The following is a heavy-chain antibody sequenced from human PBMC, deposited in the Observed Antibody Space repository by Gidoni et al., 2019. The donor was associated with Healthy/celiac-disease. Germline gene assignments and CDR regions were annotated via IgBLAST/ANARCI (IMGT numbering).Heavy chain of an antibody. J-gene: IGHJ4*02. CDR3: ARERPYGSGLDY. CDR2: IKQDGSEK. CDR1: GFPFSRYW. Sequence: EVQLVESGGGVVQPGGSLRLSCVASGFPFSRYWMSWVRQAPGKGLVWVANIKQDGSEKYYVDSVKGRFTISRDNAKNSLYLQMNSLRAEDTAVYYCARERPYGSGLDYWGQGTLVTVSS. D-gene: IGHD3-10*01. V-gene: IGHV3-7*01.